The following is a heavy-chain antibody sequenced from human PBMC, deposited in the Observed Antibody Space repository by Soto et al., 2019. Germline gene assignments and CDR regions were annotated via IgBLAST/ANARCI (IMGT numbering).Heavy chain of an antibody. CDR2: ISYDGSNK. CDR3: AKGRGKRPSHLDY. J-gene: IGHJ4*02. Sequence: GGSLRLSCAASGFTFSSYGIHWVRQAPGKGLEWVAVISYDGSNKYYADSVKGRFTISRDNSKNTLYLQMNSLRAEDTAVYYCAKGRGKRPSHLDYWGQGTLVTVSS. D-gene: IGHD1-1*01. CDR1: GFTFSSYG. V-gene: IGHV3-30*18.